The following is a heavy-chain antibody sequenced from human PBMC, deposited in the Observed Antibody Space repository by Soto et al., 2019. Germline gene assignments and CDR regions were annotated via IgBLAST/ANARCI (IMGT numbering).Heavy chain of an antibody. V-gene: IGHV4-59*01. CDR3: ARDRGSHYYDSSGYAFDY. Sequence: SETLSLTCTVSGGSISSYYWSWILQPPGKGLEWIGYIYYSGSTNYNPSLKSRVTISVDTSKNQFSLKLSSVTAADTAVYYCARDRGSHYYDSSGYAFDYWGQGTLVTVS. J-gene: IGHJ4*02. CDR1: GGSISSYY. CDR2: IYYSGST. D-gene: IGHD3-22*01.